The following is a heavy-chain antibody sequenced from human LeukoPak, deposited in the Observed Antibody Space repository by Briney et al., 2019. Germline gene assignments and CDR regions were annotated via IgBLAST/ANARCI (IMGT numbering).Heavy chain of an antibody. V-gene: IGHV3-30*02. J-gene: IGHJ4*02. Sequence: GGSLRLSCAASGFTFSNYGMHWARQAPGKGLEWVAFIRYDGSNKYYADSVKGRFTISRDNSKNTLYLQMNSLRAEDTAVYYCAKDGVAHIVVVTAGFDYWGQGTLVTVSS. D-gene: IGHD2-21*02. CDR2: IRYDGSNK. CDR3: AKDGVAHIVVVTAGFDY. CDR1: GFTFSNYG.